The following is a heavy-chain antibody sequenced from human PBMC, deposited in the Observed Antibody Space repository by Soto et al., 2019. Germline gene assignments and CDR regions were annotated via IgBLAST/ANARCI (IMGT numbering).Heavy chain of an antibody. J-gene: IGHJ3*02. CDR3: ARVGISSSDAFDI. CDR1: GGSISSGAYY. D-gene: IGHD6-6*01. CDR2: IYYSGNT. V-gene: IGHV4-31*03. Sequence: SETLSLTCTVSGGSISSGAYYWSWIRPHPGEALEWIGYIYYSGNTYDNPSLKSRVMISVDTSKSQFSLRLSSVTAADTAVYYCARVGISSSDAFDIWGQGTTVTVSS.